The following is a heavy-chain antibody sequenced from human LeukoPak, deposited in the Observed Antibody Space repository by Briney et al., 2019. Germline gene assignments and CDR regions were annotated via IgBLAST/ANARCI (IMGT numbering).Heavy chain of an antibody. CDR1: GYSFTDYY. CDR3: ARADRLDGGPYLIGP. CDR2: INPNSGGT. V-gene: IGHV1-2*02. Sequence: ASVTVSCKTSGYSFTDYYMHWVRQAPGQGLEWMGWINPNSGGTRSAQKFQGRVTMTRDTSITTVYMEVSWLTSDDTAIYYCARADRLDGGPYLIGPWGQGTLVTVSS. D-gene: IGHD2-21*01. J-gene: IGHJ5*02.